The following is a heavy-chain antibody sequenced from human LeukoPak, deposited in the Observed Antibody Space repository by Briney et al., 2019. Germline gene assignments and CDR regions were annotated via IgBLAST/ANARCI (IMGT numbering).Heavy chain of an antibody. CDR3: ARGSQLWFFDY. CDR2: IYYSGST. V-gene: IGHV4-59*01. D-gene: IGHD5-18*01. CDR1: GGSISSYY. Sequence: SETLSLTCTVSGGSISSYYWSWIRQPPGKGLEWIGYIYYSGSTNYNPPLKSRVTISVDTSKNQFSLKLSSVTAADTAVYYCARGSQLWFFDYWGQGTLVTVSS. J-gene: IGHJ4*02.